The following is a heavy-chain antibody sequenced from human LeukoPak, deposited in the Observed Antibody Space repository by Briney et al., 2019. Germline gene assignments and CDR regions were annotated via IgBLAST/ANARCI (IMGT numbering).Heavy chain of an antibody. Sequence: SETLSLTCTVSGGSISSSSDYWGWIRQPPGKGLEWIGSIYYSGSTYYNPSLKSRVTISVDTSKNQFSLKLSSVTAADTAVYYCARGVSRDGYNNYWGQGTLVTVSS. J-gene: IGHJ4*02. D-gene: IGHD5-24*01. CDR1: GGSISSSSDY. V-gene: IGHV4-39*07. CDR3: ARGVSRDGYNNY. CDR2: IYYSGST.